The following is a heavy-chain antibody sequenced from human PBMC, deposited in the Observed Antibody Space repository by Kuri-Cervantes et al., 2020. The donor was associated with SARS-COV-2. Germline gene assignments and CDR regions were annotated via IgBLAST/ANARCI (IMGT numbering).Heavy chain of an antibody. CDR2: LYTSGST. Sequence: SETLSLTCTVSGGSISSGSYYWTWIRQPAGKGLEWIGRLYTSGSTNYNPSLKSRVTISADTSKNQFSLNLSSVTAADTAVYYCASRGNSRNWYFDLWGRGTLVTVSS. CDR1: GGSISSGSYY. CDR3: ASRGNSRNWYFDL. J-gene: IGHJ2*01. V-gene: IGHV4-61*02. D-gene: IGHD2/OR15-2a*01.